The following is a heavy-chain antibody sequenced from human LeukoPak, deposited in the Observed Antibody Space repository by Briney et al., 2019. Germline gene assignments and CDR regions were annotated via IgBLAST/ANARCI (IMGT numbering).Heavy chain of an antibody. CDR2: ISYDGSNK. Sequence: PGGSLRLSCAASGFTFSSYGMHWVRQAPGKGLEWVAVISYDGSNKYYADSVKGRFTISRDNSKNTLYLQMNSLKAEDTAVYYCAKDWWLGGFDYWGQGTLVTVSS. V-gene: IGHV3-30*18. CDR3: AKDWWLGGFDY. J-gene: IGHJ4*02. CDR1: GFTFSSYG. D-gene: IGHD6-19*01.